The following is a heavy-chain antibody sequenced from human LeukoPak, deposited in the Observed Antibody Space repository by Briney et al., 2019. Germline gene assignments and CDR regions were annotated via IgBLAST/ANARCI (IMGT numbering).Heavy chain of an antibody. CDR1: GFTFSSYG. D-gene: IGHD3-10*01. CDR2: ISGRGGST. Sequence: PGGSLRLSCAASGFTFSSYGMSWVRQAPGKGLEWVSAISGRGGSTYYADSVKGRFTISRDNSKNTLYLQMNSLRAEDTAVYYCAKEKALWFGESGNDYWGQGTLVTVSS. J-gene: IGHJ4*02. CDR3: AKEKALWFGESGNDY. V-gene: IGHV3-23*01.